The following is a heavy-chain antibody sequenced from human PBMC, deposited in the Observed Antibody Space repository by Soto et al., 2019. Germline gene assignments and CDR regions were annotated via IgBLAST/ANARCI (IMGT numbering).Heavy chain of an antibody. CDR3: ATGYCSGGSCQSKGGYSYGFQAIYGMDV. CDR2: IIPILGIA. CDR1: GGTFSSYT. V-gene: IGHV1-69*02. D-gene: IGHD2-15*01. Sequence: SVKVSCKASGGTFSSYTISWVRQAPGQGLEWMGRIIPILGIANYAQKFQGRVTITADKSTSTAYMELSSLRSEDTAVYYCATGYCSGGSCQSKGGYSYGFQAIYGMDVWGQGTTVTVS. J-gene: IGHJ6*02.